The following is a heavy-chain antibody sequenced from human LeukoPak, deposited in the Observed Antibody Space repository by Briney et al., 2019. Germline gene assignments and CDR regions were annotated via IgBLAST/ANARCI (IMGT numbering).Heavy chain of an antibody. J-gene: IGHJ4*02. V-gene: IGHV3-7*01. CDR2: IKEDGSEK. CDR1: GFTFSNYW. CDR3: ARTIRGY. D-gene: IGHD3-10*01. Sequence: PGGSLRLSYAASGFTFSNYWMSWVRQAPGKGLEWVANIKEDGSEKYYVDSVKGRFTISRDNAKNSLYLQMSSLRAEDTAVYYCARTIRGYWGQGTLVTVSS.